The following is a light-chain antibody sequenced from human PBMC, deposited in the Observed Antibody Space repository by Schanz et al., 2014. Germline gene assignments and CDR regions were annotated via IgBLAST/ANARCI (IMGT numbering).Light chain of an antibody. V-gene: IGKV1-33*01. CDR3: QQYNSYPYYT. CDR2: DAF. J-gene: IGKJ2*01. Sequence: DIQMTQSPSSLSASVGDRVTITCQASQDISNYLNWYQQKPGKAPKLLIYDAFNLVPGVPSRFSGGGSGTEFILTISSLQPDDFATYYCQQYNSYPYYTFGQGTKLEIK. CDR1: QDISNY.